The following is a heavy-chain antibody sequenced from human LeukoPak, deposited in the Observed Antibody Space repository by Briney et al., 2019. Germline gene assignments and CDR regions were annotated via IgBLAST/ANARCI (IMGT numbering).Heavy chain of an antibody. V-gene: IGHV4-39*07. Sequence: PSETLSLTCTVSGGSISSSSYYWSWIRQPPGKGLEWIGEINHSGSTNYNPSLKSRVTISVDTSKNQFSLKLSSVTAADTAVYYCARYGSGRLGYYFDYWGQGTLVTVSS. D-gene: IGHD3-10*01. J-gene: IGHJ4*02. CDR3: ARYGSGRLGYYFDY. CDR2: INHSGST. CDR1: GGSISSSSYY.